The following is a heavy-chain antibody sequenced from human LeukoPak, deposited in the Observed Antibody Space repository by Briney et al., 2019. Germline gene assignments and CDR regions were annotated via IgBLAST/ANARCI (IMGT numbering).Heavy chain of an antibody. D-gene: IGHD2-15*01. Sequence: SETLSLTCAVYGGSFSGYYCSWIRQPPGKGLEWIGEINHSGSTNYNPSLNSRVTISLDTSKHQLALKPSSVTVGDTAVYYCATASYCSGGSCDVDDYYYGMDVWGQGATVSVSS. J-gene: IGHJ6*02. CDR2: INHSGST. V-gene: IGHV4-34*01. CDR3: ATASYCSGGSCDVDDYYYGMDV. CDR1: GGSFSGYY.